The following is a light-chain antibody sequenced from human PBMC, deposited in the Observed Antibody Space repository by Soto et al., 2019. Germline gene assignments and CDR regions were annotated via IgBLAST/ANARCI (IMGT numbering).Light chain of an antibody. CDR1: QSVSSY. CDR2: EAS. CDR3: QQRSDWPWT. J-gene: IGKJ1*01. Sequence: EIVLTQSPATQSLSPGERATLSCRASQSVSSYLAWYQQKPGQAPRLLMYEASNRATGIPARFSGGGSGTDFTLTISSLEPEDFAVYYCQQRSDWPWTFGQGTKVEIK. V-gene: IGKV3-11*01.